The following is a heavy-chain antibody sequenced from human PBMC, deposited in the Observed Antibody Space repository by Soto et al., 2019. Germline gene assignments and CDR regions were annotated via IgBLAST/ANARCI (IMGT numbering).Heavy chain of an antibody. Sequence: QVQLVQSGAEMKKPGSSVKVSCQSSGGTFNTYAMNWVRQAPGQGPEWMGDISPMFGAANYAPKFQGRVTLTADESTGTSYMQLSILTSEYTALYFCAREVQVHTPAFVYWGQGTLVPVSS. CDR3: AREVQVHTPAFVY. J-gene: IGHJ4*02. V-gene: IGHV1-69*19. CDR2: ISPMFGAA. CDR1: GGTFNTYA. D-gene: IGHD3-10*01.